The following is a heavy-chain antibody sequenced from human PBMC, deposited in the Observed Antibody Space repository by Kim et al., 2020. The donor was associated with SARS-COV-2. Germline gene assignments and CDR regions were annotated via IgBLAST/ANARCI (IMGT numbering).Heavy chain of an antibody. Sequence: GGSLRLSCAASGFTFSSYSMNWVRQAPGKGLEWVSSISSSSSYIYYADSVKGRFTISRDNAKNSLYLQMNSLRAEDTAVYYCARFHLYDYYYGMDVWGQGTPVTVSS. CDR3: ARFHLYDYYYGMDV. CDR2: ISSSSSYI. V-gene: IGHV3-21*01. D-gene: IGHD3-3*02. J-gene: IGHJ6*02. CDR1: GFTFSSYS.